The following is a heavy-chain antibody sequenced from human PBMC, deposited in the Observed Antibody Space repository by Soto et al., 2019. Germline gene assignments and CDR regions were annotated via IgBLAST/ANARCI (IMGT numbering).Heavy chain of an antibody. CDR3: AADRCTNGVCYYYYGMDV. CDR1: GFTFTSSA. J-gene: IGHJ6*02. Sequence: SVKVSCKASGFTFTSSAVQWVRQARGQRLEWIGWIVVGSGNTNYAQKFQERVTITRDMSTSTAYMELSSLRSEDTAVYYCAADRCTNGVCYYYYGMDVWGQGTTVTV. D-gene: IGHD2-8*01. CDR2: IVVGSGNT. V-gene: IGHV1-58*01.